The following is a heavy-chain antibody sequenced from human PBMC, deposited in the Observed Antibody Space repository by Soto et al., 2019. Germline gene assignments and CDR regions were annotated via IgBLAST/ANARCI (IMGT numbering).Heavy chain of an antibody. CDR2: IIPIFGTA. CDR3: ANKIGRYWFDP. Sequence: QVQLVQSGAEVKKPGSSVKVSCKSSGGTVSSYAISWVRQAPGQGLEWMVGIIPIFGTANYAQEFQGRVTITEHDSTSTAYMELSSLRHEDTAVYCRANKIGRYWFDPWGQGTLVTVSS. V-gene: IGHV1-69*01. D-gene: IGHD3-9*01. J-gene: IGHJ5*02. CDR1: GGTVSSYA.